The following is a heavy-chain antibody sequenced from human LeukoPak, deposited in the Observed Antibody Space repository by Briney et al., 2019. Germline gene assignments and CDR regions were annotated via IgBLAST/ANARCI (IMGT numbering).Heavy chain of an antibody. CDR2: INPNSGGT. J-gene: IGHJ4*02. D-gene: IGHD5-12*01. CDR3: ARASGYSGYFPFDY. CDR1: GYTFTGYC. Sequence: WASVKVSCKPSGYTFTGYCMHWVRQAPGQGLEWMGWINPNSGGTNYAQKFQDRVTMPRDTSINTAYMELSRLTSDDTAVYYCARASGYSGYFPFDYWGQGTLVTVSS. V-gene: IGHV1-2*02.